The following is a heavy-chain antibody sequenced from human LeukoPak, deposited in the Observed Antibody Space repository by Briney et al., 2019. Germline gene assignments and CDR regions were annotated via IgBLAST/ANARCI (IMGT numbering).Heavy chain of an antibody. CDR1: GFAFSTYS. V-gene: IGHV3-21*04. Sequence: GGSLRLSCAASGFAFSTYSMNWVRQAPGKGLEWVASISSSSTYLYYADSVKGRFTISRDNAKNSLYLQMNVLRAEDTAVYYCARDGSTVPGYSSGWIPSYYYYTDVWGKGTTVTVSS. J-gene: IGHJ6*03. D-gene: IGHD6-19*01. CDR2: ISSSSTYL. CDR3: ARDGSTVPGYSSGWIPSYYYYTDV.